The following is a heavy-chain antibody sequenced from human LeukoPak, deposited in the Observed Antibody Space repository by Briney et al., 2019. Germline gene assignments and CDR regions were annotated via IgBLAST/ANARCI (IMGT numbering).Heavy chain of an antibody. J-gene: IGHJ4*02. CDR1: GGSISSYY. Sequence: PSETLSLTCTVSGGSISSYYWSWIRQPPGKGLEWIGYIYYSGSTNYTPSLKSRVTISVDTSKNQFSLKLSSVTAADTAVYYCARVRRYYDSSGYYQYYFDYWGQGTLVTVSS. CDR3: ARVRRYYDSSGYYQYYFDY. D-gene: IGHD3-22*01. V-gene: IGHV4-59*01. CDR2: IYYSGST.